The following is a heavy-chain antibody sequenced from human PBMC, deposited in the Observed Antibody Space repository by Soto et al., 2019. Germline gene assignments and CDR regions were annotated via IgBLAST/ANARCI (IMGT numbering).Heavy chain of an antibody. CDR3: ARGGLVCISTSCPKGRFDP. CDR2: INPSGGST. V-gene: IGHV1-46*01. J-gene: IGHJ5*02. Sequence: ASVKVSCKASGYTFTSYYMHWVRQAPGQGLEWMGIINPSGGSTSYAQKFQGRVTMTRDTSTSTVYMELSSLRSEDTAVYYCARGGLVCISTSCPKGRFDPRGKGTLVTVSS. CDR1: GYTFTSYY. D-gene: IGHD2-2*01.